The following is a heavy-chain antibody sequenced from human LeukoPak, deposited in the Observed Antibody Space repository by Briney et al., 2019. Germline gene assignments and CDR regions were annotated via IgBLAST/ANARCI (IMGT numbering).Heavy chain of an antibody. CDR2: IYYSGST. D-gene: IGHD3-10*01. V-gene: IGHV4-39*07. J-gene: IGHJ4*02. CDR3: ARWASAGFDY. CDR1: GGSISSSSYY. Sequence: PSETLSLTCTVSGGSISSSSYYWDWIRQPPGKGLEWIGSIYYSGSTNYNPSLKSRVTISVDTSKNQFSLKLSSVTAADTAVYYCARWASAGFDYWGQGTLVTVSS.